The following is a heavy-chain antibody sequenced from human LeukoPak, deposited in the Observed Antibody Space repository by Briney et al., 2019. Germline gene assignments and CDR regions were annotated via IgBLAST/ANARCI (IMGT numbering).Heavy chain of an antibody. CDR1: GFTLGSTA. V-gene: IGHV3-23*01. CDR2: ISGSGLNA. J-gene: IGHJ4*02. D-gene: IGHD2-2*01. CDR3: VKRTMAGVLERRTYYFDY. Sequence: GGSLRLSCAASGFTLGSTAMSWVRQAPGKGLEWLSIISGSGLNAYYADSVKGRFTISRDNSKSTLFLQMNSLRAEDTALYYCVKRTMAGVLERRTYYFDYWGQGSLVTVSP.